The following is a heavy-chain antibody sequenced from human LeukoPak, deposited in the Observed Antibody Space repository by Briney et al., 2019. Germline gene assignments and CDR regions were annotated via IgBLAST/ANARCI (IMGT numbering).Heavy chain of an antibody. CDR3: ARAWGHKKIWFGLMDV. D-gene: IGHD3-10*01. J-gene: IGHJ6*03. CDR1: GFTFSSYS. V-gene: IGHV3-21*01. CDR2: ISSSSSYI. Sequence: GGSLRLSCAASGFTFSSYSMNWVRQAPGKGLEWVSSISSSSSYIYYADSVKGRFTISRDNAKNSLYLQMNSLRAEDTAVYYCARAWGHKKIWFGLMDVWGKGTTVTVSS.